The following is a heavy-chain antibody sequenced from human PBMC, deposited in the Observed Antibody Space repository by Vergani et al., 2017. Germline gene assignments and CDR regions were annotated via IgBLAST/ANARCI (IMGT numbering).Heavy chain of an antibody. D-gene: IGHD2-15*01. Sequence: QVQLQESGPGLVKPSETLSLTCTVSGGSISSYYWSWIRQPPGXGLEWIGYIYYSGSTNYNPSLKSRVTISVDTSKNQFSLKLSSVTAADTAVYYCARDSGAYCSGGSCYFDALDIWGQGTMVTVSA. CDR2: IYYSGST. CDR3: ARDSGAYCSGGSCYFDALDI. V-gene: IGHV4-59*01. CDR1: GGSISSYY. J-gene: IGHJ3*02.